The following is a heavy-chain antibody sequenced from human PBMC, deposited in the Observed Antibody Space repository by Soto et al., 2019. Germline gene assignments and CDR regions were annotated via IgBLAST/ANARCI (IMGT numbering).Heavy chain of an antibody. D-gene: IGHD2-15*01. CDR2: ISYDGSNK. J-gene: IGHJ4*02. Sequence: RGSLRLSCAASGFTFSSYAMHWVRQAPGKGLEWVAVISYDGSNKYYADSVKGRFTISRDNSKNTLYLQMNSLRAEDTAVYYCARGDMALDYWGQGTLVTVSS. V-gene: IGHV3-30-3*01. CDR3: ARGDMALDY. CDR1: GFTFSSYA.